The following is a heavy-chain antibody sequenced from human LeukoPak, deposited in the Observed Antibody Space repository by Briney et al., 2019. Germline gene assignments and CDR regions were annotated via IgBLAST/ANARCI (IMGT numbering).Heavy chain of an antibody. D-gene: IGHD5-24*01. CDR1: GGTFSSYA. CDR3: ARVRDGYNDAYDI. Sequence: ASVKVSCKASGGTFSSYAISWVRQAPGQGLEWMGGIIPIFGTANYAQKFQGRVTITADESTSTAYMELSSLRSEDTAVYYCARVRDGYNDAYDIWGQGTMVTVPS. CDR2: IIPIFGTA. J-gene: IGHJ3*02. V-gene: IGHV1-69*13.